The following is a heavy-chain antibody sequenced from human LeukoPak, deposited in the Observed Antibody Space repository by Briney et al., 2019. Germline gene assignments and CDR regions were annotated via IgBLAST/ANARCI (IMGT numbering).Heavy chain of an antibody. V-gene: IGHV3-30*03. J-gene: IGHJ3*02. Sequence: GGSLRLSCAASGFTFSSYGMTWVRQAPGKGLEWVAVISYDGSNKYYADSVKGRFTISRDNSKNTLYLQMNSLRAEDTAVYYCARIHGDYDAFDIWGQGTMVTVSS. CDR3: ARIHGDYDAFDI. D-gene: IGHD4-17*01. CDR1: GFTFSSYG. CDR2: ISYDGSNK.